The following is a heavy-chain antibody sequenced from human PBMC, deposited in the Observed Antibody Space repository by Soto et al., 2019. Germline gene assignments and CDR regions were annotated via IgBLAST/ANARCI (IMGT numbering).Heavy chain of an antibody. CDR2: SYYSGST. D-gene: IGHD3-9*01. CDR1: GGSISSSSYY. CDR3: ARHESLGDYDILTGYYYY. Sequence: QLQLQESGPGLVKPSETLSLTCTVSGGSISSSSYYWGWIRQPPGKGLEWIGSSYYSGSTYYNPSLKSRVTLSVETSKNQFYLKQRAVTAADTAVYYCARHESLGDYDILTGYYYYWGQGTLVTVSS. J-gene: IGHJ4*02. V-gene: IGHV4-39*01.